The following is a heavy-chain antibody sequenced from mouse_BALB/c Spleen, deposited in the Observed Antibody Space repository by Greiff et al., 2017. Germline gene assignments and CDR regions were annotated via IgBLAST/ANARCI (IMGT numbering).Heavy chain of an antibody. Sequence: VQLQQSGAELVKPGASVKLSCTASGFNIKDTYMHWVKQRPEQGLEWIGRIDPANGNTKYDPKFQGKATITADTSSNTAYLQLSSLTSEDTAVYYCARLGSSGPYYYAMDYWGQGTSVTVSS. CDR1: GFNIKDTY. CDR2: IDPANGNT. V-gene: IGHV14-3*02. D-gene: IGHD3-1*01. CDR3: ARLGSSGPYYYAMDY. J-gene: IGHJ4*01.